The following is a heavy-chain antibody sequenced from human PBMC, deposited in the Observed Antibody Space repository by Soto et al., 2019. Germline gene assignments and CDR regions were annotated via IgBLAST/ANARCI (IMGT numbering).Heavy chain of an antibody. D-gene: IGHD5-12*01. CDR3: ARMYGGYGGGVDY. V-gene: IGHV4-30-4*01. CDR2: IYYSGSS. Sequence: QVKLQESGPGLVKPSQTLSLTCTVSGGSVSSGDYHWSWIRQPPGKGLAWIVYIYYSGSSYYNPSLMSRVAMSVDTSKNHFSLKLRSVTAADTAVYYCARMYGGYGGGVDYWGQGTQVTVSS. CDR1: GGSVSSGDYH. J-gene: IGHJ4*02.